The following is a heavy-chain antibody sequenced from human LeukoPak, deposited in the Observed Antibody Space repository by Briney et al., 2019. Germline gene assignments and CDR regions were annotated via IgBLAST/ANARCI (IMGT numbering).Heavy chain of an antibody. CDR1: GGSLGSSSYY. V-gene: IGHV4-39*01. CDR3: AAENGNFWIGYHYFED. J-gene: IGHJ4*02. Sequence: PSETLSLTCTVSGGSLGSSSYYWGWIRQPPGKDLEWIGTIYFDGNSFYNPSLKSRVTISIGMSKNQFSLKLSSVTAADTAIYYCAAENGNFWIGYHYFEDWGQGTLVSVSS. CDR2: IYFDGNS. D-gene: IGHD3-3*01.